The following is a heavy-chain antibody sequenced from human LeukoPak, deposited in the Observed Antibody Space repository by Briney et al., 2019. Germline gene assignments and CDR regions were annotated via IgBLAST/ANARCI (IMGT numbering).Heavy chain of an antibody. CDR3: TRDDSSGYYYRILGY. CDR1: GFTFNSYS. D-gene: IGHD3-22*01. J-gene: IGHJ4*02. Sequence: GGSLRLSCAASGFTFNSYSMNWVRQAPGKGLEWVSYISGSSSTIYYADSVKGRFTISGDNAKNSLYPQMNSLRAEDTAVYYCTRDDSSGYYYRILGYWGQGTLVTVSS. CDR2: ISGSSSTI. V-gene: IGHV3-48*01.